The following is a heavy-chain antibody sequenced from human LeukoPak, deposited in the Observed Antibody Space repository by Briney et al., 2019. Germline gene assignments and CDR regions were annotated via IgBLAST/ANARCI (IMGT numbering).Heavy chain of an antibody. CDR3: AKQGCSGGGCYFDY. D-gene: IGHD2-15*01. V-gene: IGHV3-23*01. CDR2: ICGSGGRT. Sequence: GGPLRLSCAASGFTFSSFAMSWVRQAPGKGLEWVSPICGSGGRTLYADSVKGRFTISRDNSKNTLYLQMNSLRAEDTAVYYCAKQGCSGGGCYFDYWGQGTLVTVST. J-gene: IGHJ4*02. CDR1: GFTFSSFA.